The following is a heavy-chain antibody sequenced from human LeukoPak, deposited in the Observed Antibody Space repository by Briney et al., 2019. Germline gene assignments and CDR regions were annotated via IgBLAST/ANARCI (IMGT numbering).Heavy chain of an antibody. V-gene: IGHV3-30-3*01. J-gene: IGHJ4*02. CDR1: GFTFSSHG. CDR2: ISYDGNNK. D-gene: IGHD7-27*01. CDR3: ARGTGPNWGSRSFVY. Sequence: GGSLRLSCAASGFTFSSHGMHWVRQAPGKGLEWVAVISYDGNNKYYADSVKGRFTISRDNSKNTLFLQMNSLRAEDTGIYYCARGTGPNWGSRSFVYWGRGTLVTVSS.